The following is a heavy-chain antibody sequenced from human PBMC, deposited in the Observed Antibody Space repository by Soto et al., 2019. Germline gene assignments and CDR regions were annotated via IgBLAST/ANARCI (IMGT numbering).Heavy chain of an antibody. Sequence: QVQLVESGGGVVQPGRSLRLSCAASGFTFSSYGMHWVRQAPGTGLEWVAVISYDGSNKYYADSVKGRFTISRDNSRNTRYLQMNSLRAEDTAVYYCAKEGTIDYGDYTSRALDYWGQGTLVTVSS. CDR3: AKEGTIDYGDYTSRALDY. D-gene: IGHD4-17*01. CDR1: GFTFSSYG. V-gene: IGHV3-30*18. CDR2: ISYDGSNK. J-gene: IGHJ4*02.